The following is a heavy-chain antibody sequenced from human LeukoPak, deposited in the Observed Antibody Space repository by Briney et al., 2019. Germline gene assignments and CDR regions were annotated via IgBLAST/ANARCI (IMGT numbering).Heavy chain of an antibody. CDR2: VDRDGSGD. Sequence: GGSLRLSCAASGFTFGSFYMSWVRQAPGKGLEWVAKVDRDGSGDHYVDSVRGRFTISRDNAKSSVYLEMNNLRADDTAVYYCAREQWWRLDYWGQGALVTVSS. J-gene: IGHJ4*02. CDR3: AREQWWRLDY. CDR1: GFTFGSFY. V-gene: IGHV3-7*01. D-gene: IGHD2-21*02.